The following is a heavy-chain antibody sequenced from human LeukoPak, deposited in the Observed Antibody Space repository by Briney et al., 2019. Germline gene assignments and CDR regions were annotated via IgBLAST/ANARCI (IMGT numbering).Heavy chain of an antibody. V-gene: IGHV4-30-2*02. CDR3: ARGNPPPNFDY. CDR2: IYHSGST. CDR1: GGSISSGGYY. Sequence: SQTLSLTCTVSGGSISSGGYYWSWIRQAPGKGLEWIGYIYHSGSTNYNPSLKSRVTISADTSKNQFSLKLSSVTAADTAVYYCARGNPPPNFDYWGQGTLVTVSS. J-gene: IGHJ4*02. D-gene: IGHD1-14*01.